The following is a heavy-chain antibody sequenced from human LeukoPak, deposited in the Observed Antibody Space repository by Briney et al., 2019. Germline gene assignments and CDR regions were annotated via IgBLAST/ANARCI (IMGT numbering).Heavy chain of an antibody. V-gene: IGHV1-24*01. CDR1: GYTLTELS. J-gene: IGHJ4*02. CDR2: FDPEDGET. Sequence: ASVKVSCKVSGYTLTELSMHWVRQAPGKGLEWMGGFDPEDGETIYAQKFQGRVTMTEDTSTDTAYMELSSLRSEDTAVCYCATVPYYYDSSGYYWLDYWGQGTLVTVSS. D-gene: IGHD3-22*01. CDR3: ATVPYYYDSSGYYWLDY.